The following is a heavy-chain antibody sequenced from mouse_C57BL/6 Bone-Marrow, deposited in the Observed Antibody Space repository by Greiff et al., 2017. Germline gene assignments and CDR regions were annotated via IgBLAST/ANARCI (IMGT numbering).Heavy chain of an antibody. CDR2: ISSGGSYT. Sequence: EVMLVESGGDLVKPGGSLNLSCAASGFTFSSYGLSWVRQTPDKRLEWVATISSGGSYTYYPDSVKGRFTIFRDNAKNTLYLQMSSLKSEDTAMYYCARRDGYSERFAYWGQGTLVTVSA. D-gene: IGHD2-3*01. CDR1: GFTFSSYG. J-gene: IGHJ3*01. V-gene: IGHV5-6*02. CDR3: ARRDGYSERFAY.